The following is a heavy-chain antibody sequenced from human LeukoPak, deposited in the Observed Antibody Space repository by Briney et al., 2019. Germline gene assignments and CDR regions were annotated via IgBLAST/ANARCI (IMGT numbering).Heavy chain of an antibody. CDR3: ARGSYPYYFDY. Sequence: GGSLRLSCGASGFTFSSYWMHWVRQAPGKGLVWVSRINNDGSSTIYADSVRGRFTISRDNAKNTLYLQMNGLRAEDTSVYFCARGSYPYYFDYWGQGILVTVSS. J-gene: IGHJ4*02. CDR1: GFTFSSYW. D-gene: IGHD3-10*01. V-gene: IGHV3-74*01. CDR2: INNDGSST.